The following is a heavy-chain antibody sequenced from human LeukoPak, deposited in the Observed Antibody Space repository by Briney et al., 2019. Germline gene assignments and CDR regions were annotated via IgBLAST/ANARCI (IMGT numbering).Heavy chain of an antibody. Sequence: GGSLRLSCAASGFTFSTYTMNWVRQPPGKGLEWVSGVSGRDGRTFYADSVKGRFTISRDNSKNTVYLQMNSLRVEDTAVYYCAKSSVGATVFDDWGQGTLVTVSS. CDR1: GFTFSTYT. V-gene: IGHV3-23*01. CDR2: VSGRDGRT. J-gene: IGHJ4*02. CDR3: AKSSVGATVFDD. D-gene: IGHD1-26*01.